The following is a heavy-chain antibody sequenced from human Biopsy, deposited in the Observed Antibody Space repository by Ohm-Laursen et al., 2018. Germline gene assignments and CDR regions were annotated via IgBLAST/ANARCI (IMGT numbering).Heavy chain of an antibody. V-gene: IGHV4-4*07. D-gene: IGHD6-13*01. CDR3: AREPRIAAVAYFDP. CDR2: IYSSGST. CDR1: GGSNCNYY. J-gene: IGHJ5*02. Sequence: TLSFTCSVSGGSNCNYYWSWMRQPDGKGLEWIGRIYSSGSTNCNPSLKSLVTLSVDTSKKQFSLIMSSMADADTAVYYCAREPRIAAVAYFDPWGQGTLVTVSS.